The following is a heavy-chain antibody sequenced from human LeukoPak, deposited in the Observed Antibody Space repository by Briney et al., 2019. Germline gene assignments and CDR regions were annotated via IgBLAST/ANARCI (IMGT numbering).Heavy chain of an antibody. CDR2: ISTSGST. Sequence: PSETLSLTCTVSGGSISSYYWSWIRQPAGKGLEWIGRISTSGSTNYNPSLKSPVTMSVDTSKNQFSLKLSAVTAADTAVYYCARGAAAGKFDYWGQGTLVTVSS. D-gene: IGHD6-13*01. CDR1: GGSISSYY. J-gene: IGHJ4*02. V-gene: IGHV4-4*07. CDR3: ARGAAAGKFDY.